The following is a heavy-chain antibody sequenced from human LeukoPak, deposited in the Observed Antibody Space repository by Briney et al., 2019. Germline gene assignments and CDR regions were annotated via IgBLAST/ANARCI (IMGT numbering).Heavy chain of an antibody. CDR2: INGYNGDT. V-gene: IGHV1-18*01. Sequence: GASVKVSCKASGYTFTNYGISWVRQAPGQGLEWLAWINGYNGDTNHAQKLQGRVTMTTDTSTNTAFMELRSLTSDDTAVYYCARDLRSSSVCCFDYWGQGTLVTVSS. CDR1: GYTFTNYG. CDR3: ARDLRSSSVCCFDY. D-gene: IGHD6-6*01. J-gene: IGHJ4*02.